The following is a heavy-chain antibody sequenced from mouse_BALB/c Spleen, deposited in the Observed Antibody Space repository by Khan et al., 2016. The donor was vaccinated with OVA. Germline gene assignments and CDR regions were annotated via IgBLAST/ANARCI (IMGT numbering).Heavy chain of an antibody. V-gene: IGHV14-3*02. J-gene: IGHJ1*01. CDR2: IDPANGNT. Sequence: EVQLQESGAELVKPGASVKLSCTASGFNIKDTYMYWVKQRPEQGLEWIGRIDPANGNTTYDPKFQGKATITADTSSNPAYLQLSSLTSEDTAVYYCLYGSSYWYFDVWGAGTTVTVSS. CDR3: LYGSSYWYFDV. CDR1: GFNIKDTY. D-gene: IGHD1-1*01.